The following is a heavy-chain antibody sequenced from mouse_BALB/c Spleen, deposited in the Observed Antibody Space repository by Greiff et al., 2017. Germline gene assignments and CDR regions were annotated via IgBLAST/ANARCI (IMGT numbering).Heavy chain of an antibody. CDR2: ISSGGSYT. Sequence: EVQGVESGGGLVKPGGSLKLSCAASGFTFSSYTMSWVRQTPEKRLEWVATISSGGSYTYYPDSVKGRFTISRDNAKNTLYLQMSSLKSEDTAMYYCTRDAEAYWGQGTLVTVSA. J-gene: IGHJ3*01. CDR3: TRDAEAY. CDR1: GFTFSSYT. V-gene: IGHV5-6-4*01.